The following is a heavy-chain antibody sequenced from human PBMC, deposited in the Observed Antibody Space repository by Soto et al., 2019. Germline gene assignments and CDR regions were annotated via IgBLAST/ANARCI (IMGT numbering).Heavy chain of an antibody. V-gene: IGHV1-18*01. CDR3: ARSKVVIKADFDY. D-gene: IGHD3-22*01. CDR1: GYTFITYG. CDR2: ISAYNGTA. Sequence: ASVKVSCKPSGYTFITYGISWVRQAPGQGLEWMGWISAYNGTANYAQKFQGRVTITADKSTSTAYMELSSLGSEDTAVYYCARSKVVIKADFDYWGQGTLVTVSS. J-gene: IGHJ4*02.